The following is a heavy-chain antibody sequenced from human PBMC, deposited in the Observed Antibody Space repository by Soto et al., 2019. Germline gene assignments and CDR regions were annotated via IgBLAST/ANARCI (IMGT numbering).Heavy chain of an antibody. V-gene: IGHV1-69*08. CDR1: GGTFSSYT. CDR2: IIPIFGKA. D-gene: IGHD2-2*03. J-gene: IGHJ4*02. Sequence: ASVKVSCKASGGTFSSYTISWVRQAPGQGLEWMGRIIPIFGKATYAQKFQGRVTMTADKSTSTAYMELSSLRSEDTAVYYCARELGYCTSTSCYPRPPEYYFDYWGQGTLVTVSS. CDR3: ARELGYCTSTSCYPRPPEYYFDY.